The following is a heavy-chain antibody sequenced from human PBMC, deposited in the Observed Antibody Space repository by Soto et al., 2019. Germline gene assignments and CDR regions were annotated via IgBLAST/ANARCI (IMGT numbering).Heavy chain of an antibody. Sequence: QVQLVQSGAEEKKPGASVKVSCKASGYTFTSYAMHWVRQAPGQRLEWMGWINAGNGNTKYSQKFQGRVTITRDTSASTAYMELSSLRSEDTAVYYCARDLDTAMARAPLNYYYGMDVWGQGTTVTVSS. D-gene: IGHD5-18*01. CDR3: ARDLDTAMARAPLNYYYGMDV. CDR1: GYTFTSYA. J-gene: IGHJ6*02. CDR2: INAGNGNT. V-gene: IGHV1-3*05.